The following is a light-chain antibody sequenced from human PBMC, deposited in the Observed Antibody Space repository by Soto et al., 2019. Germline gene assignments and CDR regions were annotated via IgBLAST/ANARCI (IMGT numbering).Light chain of an antibody. CDR2: GTS. J-gene: IGKJ5*01. CDR3: QQYGNSPIT. V-gene: IGKV3-20*01. CDR1: ERIYSAY. Sequence: EGVLTQSPGTLSLSRGERATLSCRASERIYSAYLGWYQQKPGQAPRLLIYGTSGRATGIPDRFSGSGSGTDFTLTISRLEPEDFAVYYCQQYGNSPITFGQGTRLEIK.